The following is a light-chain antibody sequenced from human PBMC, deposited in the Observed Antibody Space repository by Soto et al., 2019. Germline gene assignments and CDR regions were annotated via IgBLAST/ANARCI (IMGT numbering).Light chain of an antibody. V-gene: IGKV3-20*01. Sequence: DIGLTQSPVTLSVSPGERVTLSCRASQNVNSRYLAWYQQKPGQAPRLLIYGASTRATGVPDRFSGSGSGTDFTLTISRLHPEDFAVDYCQQCGSSPLTFGGGTKVDIK. CDR3: QQCGSSPLT. CDR1: QNVNSRY. J-gene: IGKJ4*01. CDR2: GAS.